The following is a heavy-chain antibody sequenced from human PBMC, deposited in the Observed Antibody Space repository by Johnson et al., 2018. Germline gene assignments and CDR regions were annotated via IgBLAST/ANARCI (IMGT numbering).Heavy chain of an antibody. CDR2: IYRDGRT. D-gene: IGHD6-19*01. V-gene: IGHV3-66*01. CDR3: AREIVVAGALYLDY. J-gene: IGHJ4*02. Sequence: EVQLVETGGGLVQXGGSLRLXCAASGFSVISNYVTWVRQAPGKGLEWVSVIYRDGRTHYVDSVKGRFTISRDNAKNTVYLEMDNLRAEDTAVYYCAREIVVAGALYLDYWGQGTLVTVSS. CDR1: GFSVISNY.